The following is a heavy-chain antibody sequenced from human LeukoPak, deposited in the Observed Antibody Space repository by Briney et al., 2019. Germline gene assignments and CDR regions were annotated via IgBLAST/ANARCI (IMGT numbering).Heavy chain of an antibody. D-gene: IGHD1-1*01. CDR3: ARVSLMDDRSRVLSEY. Sequence: GGSLRLSCAASGFTFSNYALTWVRQARGKGLEWVSAIAFSGSTYYADSVKGRFTISRDDSKNTLYLQMNSLRAEDTAVYYCARVSLMDDRSRVLSEYWGQGTLVAVSS. CDR2: IAFSGST. CDR1: GFTFSNYA. V-gene: IGHV3-23*01. J-gene: IGHJ4*02.